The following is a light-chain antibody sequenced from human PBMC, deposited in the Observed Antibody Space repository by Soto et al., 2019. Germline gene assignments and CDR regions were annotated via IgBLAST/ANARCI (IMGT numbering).Light chain of an antibody. CDR1: QSVSSN. J-gene: IGKJ1*01. CDR2: GAS. CDR3: QQYNNWPWG. Sequence: EIVMTQSPATLSVSPGERATLSCRASQSVSSNLAWYQQKPGQAPRLLIYGASTRATGIPARFSGSGSGTEFTLTICSLQSEDFAVYYCQQYNNWPWGFGQGTKVEIK. V-gene: IGKV3-15*01.